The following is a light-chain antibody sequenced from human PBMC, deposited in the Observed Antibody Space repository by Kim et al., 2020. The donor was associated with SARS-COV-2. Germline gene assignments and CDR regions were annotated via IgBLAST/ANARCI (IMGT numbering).Light chain of an antibody. CDR2: RSN. Sequence: GQRVTISCSGGSSSIDSNYVYWYQQVRGTAPNVLIYRSNQRPSGVPDRFSGSKSGTSASLAIGGLRSEDEADYYCAAWDDSLSGRVFGGGTQLTVL. CDR3: AAWDDSLSGRV. CDR1: SSSIDSNY. J-gene: IGLJ3*02. V-gene: IGLV1-47*01.